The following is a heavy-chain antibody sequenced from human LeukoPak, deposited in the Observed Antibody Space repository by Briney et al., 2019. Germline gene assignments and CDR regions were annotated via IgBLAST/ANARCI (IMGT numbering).Heavy chain of an antibody. D-gene: IGHD4-17*01. J-gene: IGHJ4*02. Sequence: PGRSLRLSCAASGFTFSNYGMHWVRQAPGKGLEWVAVLSFDGGDKYYADSVRGRFTISRDNSKNTLYLQMYSLRAEDTAVYYCAKGFSMMTTVTSDFDYWGQGTLVTVSS. CDR3: AKGFSMMTTVTSDFDY. CDR2: LSFDGGDK. CDR1: GFTFSNYG. V-gene: IGHV3-30*18.